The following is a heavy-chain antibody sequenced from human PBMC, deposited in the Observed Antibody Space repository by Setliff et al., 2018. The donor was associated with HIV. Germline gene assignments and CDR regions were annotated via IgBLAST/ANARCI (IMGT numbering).Heavy chain of an antibody. CDR1: GGSISSGSHY. D-gene: IGHD3-22*01. Sequence: PSETLSLTCTVSGGSISSGSHYWSWIRQPPGKGLEWIGYIYYSGSTNYNPSLKSRVTISVDTSKNQFSLKLGSVTAADTAVFYCARGYYDSSGYENWFDPWGQGTLVTVSS. CDR2: IYYSGST. J-gene: IGHJ5*02. V-gene: IGHV4-61*01. CDR3: ARGYYDSSGYENWFDP.